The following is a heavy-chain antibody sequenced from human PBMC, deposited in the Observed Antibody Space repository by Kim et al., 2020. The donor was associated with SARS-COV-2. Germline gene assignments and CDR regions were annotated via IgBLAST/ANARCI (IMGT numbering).Heavy chain of an antibody. D-gene: IGHD3-10*01. V-gene: IGHV1-18*01. CDR2: ISAYNGNT. Sequence: ASVKVSCKASGYTFTSYGISWVRQAPGQGLEWMGWISAYNGNTNYAQKLQGRVTMTTDTSTSTAYMELRSLRSDDTVVYYCARDKGYGSGSPPSYYYYYYMDVWGKGTTVTVSS. CDR3: ARDKGYGSGSPPSYYYYYYMDV. J-gene: IGHJ6*03. CDR1: GYTFTSYG.